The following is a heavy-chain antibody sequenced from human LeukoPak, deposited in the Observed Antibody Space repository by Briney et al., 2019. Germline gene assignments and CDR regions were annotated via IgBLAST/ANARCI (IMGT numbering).Heavy chain of an antibody. CDR1: GDSVSSNSAA. CDR3: ARDGYYDFSGPYYYYYMDV. CDR2: TYYRSKWYN. Sequence: SQTLSLTCAISGDSVSSNSAAWNWIRQSPSRGLEWLGRTYYRSKWYNDYAVSVKSRITINPDTSKNQFSLQLNSVTPEDTAVYYCARDGYYDFSGPYYYYYMDVWGKGTTVTVSS. D-gene: IGHD3-3*01. V-gene: IGHV6-1*01. J-gene: IGHJ6*03.